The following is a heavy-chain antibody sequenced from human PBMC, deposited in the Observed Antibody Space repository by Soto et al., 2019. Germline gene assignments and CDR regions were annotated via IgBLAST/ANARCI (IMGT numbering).Heavy chain of an antibody. J-gene: IGHJ5*02. CDR1: GFTFSSYS. D-gene: IGHD2-2*01. Sequence: GGSLRLSCAASGFTFSSYSMNWVRQAPGKGLEWVSYISSSSSTIYYADSVKGRFTISRDNSKNTLYLQMNSLRAEDTAVYYCAKDQRYTVVVPAAIDWFDPWSQGTLVTVSS. CDR3: AKDQRYTVVVPAAIDWFDP. V-gene: IGHV3-48*01. CDR2: ISSSSSTI.